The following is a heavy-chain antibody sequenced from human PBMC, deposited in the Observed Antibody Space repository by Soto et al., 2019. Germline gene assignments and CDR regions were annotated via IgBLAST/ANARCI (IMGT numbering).Heavy chain of an antibody. Sequence: SETLSLTCTVSGGSISSYYWSWIRQPPGKGLEWIGYIYYSGSTNYNPSLKSRGTISVDTSKNQFSLKLSSVTAADTAVYYCARRYGPGFDYWGQGTLVTVSS. V-gene: IGHV4-59*08. CDR2: IYYSGST. D-gene: IGHD4-17*01. CDR3: ARRYGPGFDY. J-gene: IGHJ4*02. CDR1: GGSISSYY.